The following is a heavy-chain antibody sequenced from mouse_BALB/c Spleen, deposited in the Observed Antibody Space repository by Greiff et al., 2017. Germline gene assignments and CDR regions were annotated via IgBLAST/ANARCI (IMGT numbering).Heavy chain of an antibody. Sequence: EVKLMESGGGLVQPGGSLKLSCAASGFTFSSYTMSWVRQTPEKRLEWVAYISNGGGSTYYPDTVKGRFTISRDNAKNTLYLQMSSLKSEDTAMYYCARGGGLRPWFAYWGQGTLVTVSA. J-gene: IGHJ3*01. CDR3: ARGGGLRPWFAY. CDR1: GFTFSSYT. V-gene: IGHV5-12-2*01. CDR2: ISNGGGST. D-gene: IGHD2-4*01.